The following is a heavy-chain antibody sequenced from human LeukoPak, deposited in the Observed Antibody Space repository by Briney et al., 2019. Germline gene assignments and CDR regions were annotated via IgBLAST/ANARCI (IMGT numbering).Heavy chain of an antibody. Sequence: ASVKVSCKASGYTFTSFGISWVRQAPGQGLELMGWISAYNVNTNYAQKLQGTVTMTTDTSTSTAYTELRSLRSHDNADNYCARVTLATGTKTHDAFDIWGQGTMVTVSS. D-gene: IGHD1-1*01. CDR3: ARVTLATGTKTHDAFDI. CDR1: GYTFTSFG. V-gene: IGHV1-18*01. CDR2: ISAYNVNT. J-gene: IGHJ3*02.